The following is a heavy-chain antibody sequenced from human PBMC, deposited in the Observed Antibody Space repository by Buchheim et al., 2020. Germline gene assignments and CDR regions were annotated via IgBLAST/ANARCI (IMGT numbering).Heavy chain of an antibody. D-gene: IGHD2-8*02. V-gene: IGHV1-46*01. Sequence: QVQLVQSGAEVKKPGASVKVSCRATGYSFTSNYIHWVRQAPGQGREWMGMINPSDSSTTYAQRFQGRVTVTSDTSTSIVYMELSSLRSEDTAVYYCARDCSVGACCATLDYWGQGTL. J-gene: IGHJ4*02. CDR1: GYSFTSNY. CDR2: INPSDSST. CDR3: ARDCSVGACCATLDY.